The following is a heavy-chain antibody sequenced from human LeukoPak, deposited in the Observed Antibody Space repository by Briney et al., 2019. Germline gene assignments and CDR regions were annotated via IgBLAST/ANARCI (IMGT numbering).Heavy chain of an antibody. D-gene: IGHD3-16*01. CDR3: ARLTIAQGDSRGGFRFDP. CDR1: GGSITSGAYY. CDR2: VYLTGTA. Sequence: PSETLSLTCTLSGGSITSGAYYWGWIRQSPGRGLEWIANVYLTGTAYYNPSLRSRVTVSVDTSKNQCSVKLHSVTAADTGLYYCARLTIAQGDSRGGFRFDPWGQGTLVTVSS. V-gene: IGHV4-39*01. J-gene: IGHJ5*01.